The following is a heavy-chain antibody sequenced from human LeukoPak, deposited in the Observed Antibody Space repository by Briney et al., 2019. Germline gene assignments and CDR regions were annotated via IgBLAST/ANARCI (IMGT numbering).Heavy chain of an antibody. CDR1: GYSFISYD. CDR3: VAFLFCSNGVCYTGGYYFDY. D-gene: IGHD2-8*01. J-gene: IGHJ4*02. Sequence: ASVKVSCKASGYSFISYDVTWVRQAPGQGLEWMGWMNPNSGNTAYAQKFQGRVTITSDTSITTAYMELSSLRSEDTAVYYCVAFLFCSNGVCYTGGYYFDYWGQGTLVTVSS. CDR2: MNPNSGNT. V-gene: IGHV1-8*03.